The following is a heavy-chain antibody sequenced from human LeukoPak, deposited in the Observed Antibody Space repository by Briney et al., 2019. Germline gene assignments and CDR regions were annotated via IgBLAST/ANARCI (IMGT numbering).Heavy chain of an antibody. CDR1: GFTFSSYG. J-gene: IGHJ3*02. CDR3: AKDIDTRGTNAFDI. Sequence: PGGSLRLSCATSGFTFSSYGMHWVRQAPGKGLEWVAVIWYDGSNIHYADSVQGRFTISRDSSKNMLYLQMNSLRTEDTALYYCAKDIDTRGTNAFDIWGQGTMVTVSS. V-gene: IGHV3-30*02. D-gene: IGHD2-15*01. CDR2: IWYDGSNI.